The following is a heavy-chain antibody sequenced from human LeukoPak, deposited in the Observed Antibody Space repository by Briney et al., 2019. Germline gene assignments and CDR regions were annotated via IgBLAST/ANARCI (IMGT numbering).Heavy chain of an antibody. CDR2: IIPILGIA. D-gene: IGHD3-10*01. V-gene: IGHV1-69*04. CDR1: GGTFSSYA. Sequence: GASVKVSCKASGGTFSSYAISWVRQAPGQGLEWMGRIIPILGIANYAQKFQGRVTITADKSTSTAYMELSSLRSEDTAVYYCARARITMVRGDLDYWGQGTLVTVSS. J-gene: IGHJ4*02. CDR3: ARARITMVRGDLDY.